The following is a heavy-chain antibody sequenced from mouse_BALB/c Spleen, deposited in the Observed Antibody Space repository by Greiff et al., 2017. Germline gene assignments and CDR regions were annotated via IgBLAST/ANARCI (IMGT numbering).Heavy chain of an antibody. CDR3: ARSGEITYYFDY. Sequence: VMLVESGGGLVQPGGSRKLSCAASGFTFSSFGMHWVRQSPGKGLEWLGVIWSGGSTDYNAAFISRLSISKDNSKSQVFFKMSSLQANDTAIYYCARSGEITYYFDYWGQGTTLTVSS. J-gene: IGHJ2*01. D-gene: IGHD2-4*01. CDR2: IWSGGST. V-gene: IGHV2-2*02. CDR1: GFTFSSFG.